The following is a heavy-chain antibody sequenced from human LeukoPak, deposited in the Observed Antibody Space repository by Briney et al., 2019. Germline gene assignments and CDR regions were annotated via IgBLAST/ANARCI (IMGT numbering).Heavy chain of an antibody. CDR3: TTDQRLRRGYYYYYMDV. D-gene: IGHD5-12*01. Sequence: GGSLRLSCAASGFTFSNAWMSWVRQAPGKGLEWVGRIKSKTDGGTTDYAAPVKGRFTISRDDSKNTLYLQMNSLKTEDTAVYYCTTDQRLRRGYYYYYMDVWGKGTTVTVSS. V-gene: IGHV3-15*01. J-gene: IGHJ6*03. CDR2: IKSKTDGGTT. CDR1: GFTFSNAW.